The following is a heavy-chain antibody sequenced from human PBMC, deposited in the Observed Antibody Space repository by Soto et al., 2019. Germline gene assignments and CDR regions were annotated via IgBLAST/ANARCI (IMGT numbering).Heavy chain of an antibody. Sequence: ASVKVSCKASGDSLDGYYIHWVRQTPGQGLEWMGWIFPKSGGTRLQRRFQGRVSMTSESSTGPVYLDVTSLAFDDTAVYYCAREGMFHSEAKDYYPSTYGLDFWGQGTTVTVSS. CDR1: GDSLDGYY. J-gene: IGHJ6*02. CDR2: IFPKSGGT. V-gene: IGHV1-2*02. CDR3: AREGMFHSEAKDYYPSTYGLDF. D-gene: IGHD3-10*01.